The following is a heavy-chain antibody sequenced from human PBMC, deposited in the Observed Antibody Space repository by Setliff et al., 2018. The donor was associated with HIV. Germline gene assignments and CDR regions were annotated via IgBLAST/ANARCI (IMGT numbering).Heavy chain of an antibody. V-gene: IGHV4-61*01. Sequence: SETLSLTCTVSGDSVSSRSYYWSWIRQPPGEGLEWIGYIYYSGSTNYNPSLKSRVTISVDTSKNQFSLKLSSVTAADPAVYYCARAFHYDSSGHPPNWFDPWGQGTLVTV. CDR1: GDSVSSRSYY. CDR2: IYYSGST. D-gene: IGHD3-22*01. CDR3: ARAFHYDSSGHPPNWFDP. J-gene: IGHJ5*02.